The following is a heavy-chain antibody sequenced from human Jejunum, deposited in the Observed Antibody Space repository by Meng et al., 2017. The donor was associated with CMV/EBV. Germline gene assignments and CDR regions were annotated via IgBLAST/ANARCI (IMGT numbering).Heavy chain of an antibody. Sequence: CPAFGFTFRTSDFHWVRQPTGKGLAWVSAIGTVGDTYSIGSVKGRFIISREDAKNSVYLQMNGLRDGDTGLYYCARARSPTHFDYWGQGALVTVSS. CDR2: IGTVGDT. CDR1: GFTFRTSD. V-gene: IGHV3-13*01. J-gene: IGHJ4*02. CDR3: ARARSPTHFDY.